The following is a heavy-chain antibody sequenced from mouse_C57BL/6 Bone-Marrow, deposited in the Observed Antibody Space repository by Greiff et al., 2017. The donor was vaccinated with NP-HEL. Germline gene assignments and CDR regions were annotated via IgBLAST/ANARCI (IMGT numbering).Heavy chain of an antibody. D-gene: IGHD1-1*01. CDR1: GFNIKDDC. Sequence: VQLQQSGAELVRPGASVKLSCTASGFNIKDDCMHWVKQRPEQGLEWIGWIDPENGDTEYASKFQGKATITADTSSNTAYLQLSSLTSEDTAVYYCTNSPTVVDWYFDVWGTGTTVTVSS. CDR2: IDPENGDT. CDR3: TNSPTVVDWYFDV. J-gene: IGHJ1*03. V-gene: IGHV14-4*01.